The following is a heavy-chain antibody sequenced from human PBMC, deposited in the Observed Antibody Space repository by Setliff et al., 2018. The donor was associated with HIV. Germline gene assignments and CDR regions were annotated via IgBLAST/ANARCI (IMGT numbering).Heavy chain of an antibody. J-gene: IGHJ4*02. CDR2: LYGHSST. Sequence: NPSETLSLTCNVSGDSIGTGTHYWASIRQPPGKGLEWIGSLYGHSSTYYTKSLRGRVTISADTSKNQFSLRLSSVTALDTAVYYCSRLYGSGHYFAFDFWGQGALVTVSS. V-gene: IGHV4-39*01. CDR3: SRLYGSGHYFAFDF. D-gene: IGHD3-10*01. CDR1: GDSIGTGTHY.